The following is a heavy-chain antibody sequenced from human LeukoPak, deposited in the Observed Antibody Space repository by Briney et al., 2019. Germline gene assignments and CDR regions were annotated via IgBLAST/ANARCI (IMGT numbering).Heavy chain of an antibody. D-gene: IGHD3-10*01. CDR1: GGSISSSSYY. V-gene: IGHV4-39*01. Sequence: SETLSLTCTVSGGSISSSSYYWGWIRQPPGKGLEWIGSIYYSGSPYYNPPLKSRVTISVDTSKNQFSLKLSSVPAADTAVYYCARPMVRGGIDQPDAFDIWGQGTMVTVSS. CDR2: IYYSGSP. CDR3: ARPMVRGGIDQPDAFDI. J-gene: IGHJ3*02.